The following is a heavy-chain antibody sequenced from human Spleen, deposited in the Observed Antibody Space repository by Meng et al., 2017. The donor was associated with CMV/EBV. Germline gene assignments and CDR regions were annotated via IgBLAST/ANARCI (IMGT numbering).Heavy chain of an antibody. CDR2: IRHDGNNK. CDR3: AKDPGEIDY. D-gene: IGHD7-27*01. J-gene: IGHJ4*02. CDR1: GFPFSSYA. V-gene: IGHV3-30*02. Sequence: GESLKISCAASGFPFSSYAMHWVRQAPGKGPEWMSFIRHDGNNKYYADSVKGRFTISRDNSKNTLFLQMNSLRVEDTAMYYCAKDPGEIDYWGRGTLVTVS.